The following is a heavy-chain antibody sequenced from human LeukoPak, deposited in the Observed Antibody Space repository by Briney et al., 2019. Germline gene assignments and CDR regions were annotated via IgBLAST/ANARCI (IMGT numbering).Heavy chain of an antibody. CDR2: MSSSGGNT. D-gene: IGHD6-6*01. CDR3: AKSSRSSPRDFDY. V-gene: IGHV3-23*01. Sequence: GGSLRLSCAASGFTFTSYAMGWVRQAPGKGLEWVSVMSSSGGNTNSADSVKGRFTISRDTSKNTLYLQINSLRAEDTAVYYCAKSSRSSPRDFDYWGQGTLVTASS. J-gene: IGHJ4*02. CDR1: GFTFTSYA.